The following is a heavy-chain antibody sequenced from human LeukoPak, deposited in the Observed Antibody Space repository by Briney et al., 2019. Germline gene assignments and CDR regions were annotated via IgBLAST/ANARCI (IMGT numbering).Heavy chain of an antibody. CDR2: INPNSGGT. V-gene: IGHV1-2*02. CDR3: ARVRSGSYGTTWESSLDY. J-gene: IGHJ4*02. Sequence: GASVKVSCKASGYTFTGYYMHWVRQAPGQGLEWMGWINPNSGGTNYAQKFQGRVTMTRDTSISTAYMELSRLRSDDTAVYYCARVRSGSYGTTWESSLDYWGQGTLVTVSS. D-gene: IGHD1-26*01. CDR1: GYTFTGYY.